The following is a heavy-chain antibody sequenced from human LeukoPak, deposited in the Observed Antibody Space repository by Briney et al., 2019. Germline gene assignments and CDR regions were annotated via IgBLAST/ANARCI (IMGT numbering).Heavy chain of an antibody. J-gene: IGHJ4*02. CDR3: ARAEDYYGSGSYPR. V-gene: IGHV3-48*03. CDR1: GFTFSIYE. CDR2: ISSSGSTI. Sequence: GGSLRLSCAASGFTFSIYEMNWVRQAPGKGLEWVSYISSSGSTIYYADSVKGRFTISRDNAKNSLYLQMNSLRAEDTAVYYCARAEDYYGSGSYPRWGQGTLVTVSS. D-gene: IGHD3-10*01.